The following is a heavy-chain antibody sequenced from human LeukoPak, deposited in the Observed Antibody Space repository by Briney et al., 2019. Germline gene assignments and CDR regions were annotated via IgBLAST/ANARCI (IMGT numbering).Heavy chain of an antibody. V-gene: IGHV4-31*03. CDR2: IYYSGST. J-gene: IGHJ3*02. CDR3: ARDYGDIVATDAFDI. D-gene: IGHD5-12*01. Sequence: SQTLSLTCTVSGGSISSGGYYWSWFRQHPGKGLEWIGYIYYSGSTYYNPSLKSRVTMSVDTSKNQFSLKLSSVTAADTAVYYCARDYGDIVATDAFDIWGQGTIVTVSS. CDR1: GGSISSGGYY.